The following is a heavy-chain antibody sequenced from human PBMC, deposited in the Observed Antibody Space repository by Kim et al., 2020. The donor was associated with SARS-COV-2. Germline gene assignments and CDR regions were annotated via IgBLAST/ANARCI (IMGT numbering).Heavy chain of an antibody. CDR1: NYTFSSYG. D-gene: IGHD3-10*01. Sequence: ASVKVSCKASNYTFSSYGISWVRQAPGQGLEWMGWINIYNGDTRYAQNFQGRVTVTTDTSTSTAHVELRSLRSDDTAVYYCARDGTMVRAVITHYYGMDVWGQGTTVTVSS. CDR2: INIYNGDT. CDR3: ARDGTMVRAVITHYYGMDV. J-gene: IGHJ6*02. V-gene: IGHV1-18*01.